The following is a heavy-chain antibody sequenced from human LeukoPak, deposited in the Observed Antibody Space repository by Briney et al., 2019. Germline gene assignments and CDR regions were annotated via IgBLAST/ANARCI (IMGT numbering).Heavy chain of an antibody. CDR1: GGSFSGYY. V-gene: IGHV4-34*01. J-gene: IGHJ4*02. CDR3: ARETRVRWTDY. CDR2: INHSGST. Sequence: SETLSLTCAVYGGSFSGYYWSWIRQPPGKGLEWIGEINHSGSTNYNPSLKSRVTISVDTSKNQFSLKLNSVTAADTAVYYCARETRVRWTDYWGQGILVTVSS. D-gene: IGHD5-24*01.